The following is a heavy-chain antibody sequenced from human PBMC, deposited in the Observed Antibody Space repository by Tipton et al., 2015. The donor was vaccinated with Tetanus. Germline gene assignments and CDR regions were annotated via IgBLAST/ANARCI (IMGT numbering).Heavy chain of an antibody. J-gene: IGHJ4*02. CDR3: ARNTVAGTVTFDY. D-gene: IGHD6-19*01. Sequence: TLSLTCTVSGGSINSYYWSWVRQPPGKGLEWIAYIHYSGRTNCNPSLKSRVTISLATSENQFSLTLSSVTAADTAVYYCARNTVAGTVTFDYWGQGTLVTVSS. V-gene: IGHV4-59*08. CDR2: IHYSGRT. CDR1: GGSINSYY.